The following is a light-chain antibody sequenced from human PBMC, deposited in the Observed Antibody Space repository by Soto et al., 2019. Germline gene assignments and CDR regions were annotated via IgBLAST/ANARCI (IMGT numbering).Light chain of an antibody. Sequence: QTVVTQEPSFSVSPGGTVTLTCGLSSGSVSTTYYPSWYQQIPGQAPRTLIYSTNTRSSGVPDCFSGSVLGNKAALTITGAQVDNDCDYHCALYMGFLIPIFGGGTNLTVL. CDR2: STN. CDR1: SGSVSTTYY. J-gene: IGLJ2*01. V-gene: IGLV8-61*02. CDR3: ALYMGFLIPI.